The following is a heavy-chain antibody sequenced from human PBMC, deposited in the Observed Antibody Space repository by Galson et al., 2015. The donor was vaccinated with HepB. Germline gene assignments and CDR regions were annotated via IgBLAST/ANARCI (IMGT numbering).Heavy chain of an antibody. D-gene: IGHD2-2*01. J-gene: IGHJ6*02. Sequence: SLRLSCAASGFTFSSYAMHWVRQAPGKGLEWVAVISNEGSNKYDAYSATGRFTISRDNAKNTLYLQMNRLSAEDTAVYDCARDVYCSSTSCYFNYYYYYGMDVPGQGTTVAVSS. V-gene: IGHV3-30*04. CDR1: GFTFSSYA. CDR2: ISNEGSNK. CDR3: ARDVYCSSTSCYFNYYYYYGMDV.